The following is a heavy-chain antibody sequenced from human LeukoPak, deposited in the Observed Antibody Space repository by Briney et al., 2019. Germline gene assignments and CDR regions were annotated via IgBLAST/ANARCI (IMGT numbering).Heavy chain of an antibody. CDR2: IYYSGST. D-gene: IGHD3-9*01. J-gene: IGHJ6*03. CDR1: GGSIGSSSYY. Sequence: SETLSLTCTVSGGSIGSSSYYWGWIRQPPGKGLAWIGSIYYSGSTYYNPSLKSRVTISVDTSKNQFSLKLSSVTAADTAVYYCARALYDILTGNYYYYMDVWGKGTTVTVSS. CDR3: ARALYDILTGNYYYYMDV. V-gene: IGHV4-39*07.